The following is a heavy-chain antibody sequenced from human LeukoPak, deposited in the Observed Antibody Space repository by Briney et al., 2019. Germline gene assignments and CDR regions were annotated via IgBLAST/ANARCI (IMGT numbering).Heavy chain of an antibody. CDR2: ISAFTGNT. D-gene: IGHD3-10*01. CDR1: GYTFTTYG. CDR3: ARLSYDGEGY. J-gene: IGHJ4*01. Sequence: GASVKVSCKTSGYTFTTYGISWMRQAPGQGLEYMGWISAFTGNTNYAQKFQGRVAMTMDTSTSTVEMELRSLKYDDTAVYFCARLSYDGEGYWGHGTLVTVCS. V-gene: IGHV1-18*01.